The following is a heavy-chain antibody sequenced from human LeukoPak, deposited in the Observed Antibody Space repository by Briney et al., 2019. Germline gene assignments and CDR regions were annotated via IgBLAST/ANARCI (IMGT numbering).Heavy chain of an antibody. CDR2: ISGSGGST. Sequence: SGGSLRLSCAASGFTFSSYAMSWVRQAPGKGLEWVSAISGSGGSTYYADSVKGRFTISRDNSKNTLYLQMNSLRAEDTAAYYCAKVKRGVPAASNYFDYWGQGTLVTVSS. J-gene: IGHJ4*02. V-gene: IGHV3-23*01. CDR3: AKVKRGVPAASNYFDY. CDR1: GFTFSSYA. D-gene: IGHD2-2*01.